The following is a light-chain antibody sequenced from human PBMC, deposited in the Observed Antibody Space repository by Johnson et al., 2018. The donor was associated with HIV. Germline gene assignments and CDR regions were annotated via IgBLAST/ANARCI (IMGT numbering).Light chain of an antibody. CDR1: SSNIGNNY. Sequence: QSVLTQPPSVSAAPGQKVTISCSGTSSNIGNNYVSWYQQLPGTAPKLLIYDNNKRPSGITDRFSGSKSGTSATLDIPGLQTGDEAEYYCGTWDGSLSLYVFGTGTKVTGL. CDR3: GTWDGSLSLYV. V-gene: IGLV1-51*01. J-gene: IGLJ1*01. CDR2: DNN.